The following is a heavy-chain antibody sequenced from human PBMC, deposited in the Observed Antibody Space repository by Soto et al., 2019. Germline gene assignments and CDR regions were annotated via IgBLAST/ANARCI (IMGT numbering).Heavy chain of an antibody. CDR3: ARGMTTTVAPAWYYFDP. CDR1: GYSISSGYY. V-gene: IGHV4-38-2*01. CDR2: IYHGGST. J-gene: IGHJ4*02. Sequence: SETLSLTCAVSGYSISSGYYWGWLRQPPGKGLEWIGSIYHGGSTYYNPSLNSRVTLSIDMTNNHVSLILNSVTAADTAVYYCARGMTTTVAPAWYYFDPWGQGTLVTVSS. D-gene: IGHD1-1*01.